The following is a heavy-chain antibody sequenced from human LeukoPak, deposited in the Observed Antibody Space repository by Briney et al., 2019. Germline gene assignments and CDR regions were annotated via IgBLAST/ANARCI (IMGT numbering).Heavy chain of an antibody. CDR1: GFTFSSYA. CDR2: ISVSGGTT. J-gene: IGHJ4*02. V-gene: IGHV3-23*01. CDR3: AKGDVLPSYPTFDY. Sequence: GSLRLSCAASGFTFSSYALSWVRPAPGKGLEWVSVISVSGGTTYYADSVKGRFTISRDTSKDTVYLQMHSLRAEDTAVYFCAKGDVLPSYPTFDYWGQGTLVTVSS. D-gene: IGHD3-9*01.